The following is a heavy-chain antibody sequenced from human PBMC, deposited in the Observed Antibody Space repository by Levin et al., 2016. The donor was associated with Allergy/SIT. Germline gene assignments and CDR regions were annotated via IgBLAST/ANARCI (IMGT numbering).Heavy chain of an antibody. CDR2: ISSSSSYI. D-gene: IGHD3-22*01. CDR3: AGDGDGSGYHLPFNF. V-gene: IGHV3-21*01. J-gene: IGHJ4*02. Sequence: WIRQPPGKGLEWVSSISSSSSYIYYADSVKGRFTISRDNSNNSLFLQINSLREEDTAVYYCAGDGDGSGYHLPFNFWGQGTLVTVSS.